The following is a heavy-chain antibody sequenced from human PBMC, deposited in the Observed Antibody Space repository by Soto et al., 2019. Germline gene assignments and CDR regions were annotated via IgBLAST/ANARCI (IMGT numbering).Heavy chain of an antibody. CDR2: ISYDGSNK. J-gene: IGHJ3*02. CDR1: GFTFSSYA. V-gene: IGHV3-30-3*01. D-gene: IGHD2-21*01. CDR3: AGIGSYDAFDI. Sequence: QVQLVESGGGVVQPGRSLRLSCAASGFTFSSYAMHWVRQAPGKGLEWVAVISYDGSNKYYADSVKGRFTISRDNSKNTLYLQMNSLRAEDTAAYYCAGIGSYDAFDIWGQGTMVTVSS.